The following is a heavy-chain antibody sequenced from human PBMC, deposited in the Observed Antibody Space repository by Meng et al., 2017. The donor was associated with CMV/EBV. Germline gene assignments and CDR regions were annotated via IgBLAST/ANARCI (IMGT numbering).Heavy chain of an antibody. Sequence: GESLKISCAASGFAFSGAWLTWVRQAPGKGLEWVGRIKSQGDGGTADHAAAVKGRFTISRDDSKNTLYLQMNSLRTEDTAVYYCTTDPEPIFGVGPLFGFWGQGTLVTVSS. CDR2: IKSQGDGGTA. J-gene: IGHJ4*02. D-gene: IGHD3-3*01. CDR1: GFAFSGAW. V-gene: IGHV3-15*01. CDR3: TTDPEPIFGVGPLFGF.